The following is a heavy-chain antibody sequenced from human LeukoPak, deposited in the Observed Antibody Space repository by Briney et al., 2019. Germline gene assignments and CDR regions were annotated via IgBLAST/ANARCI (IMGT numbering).Heavy chain of an antibody. J-gene: IGHJ4*02. CDR3: ARVFYGNYDILTGYYYFDY. CDR1: GFTFISYW. V-gene: IGHV3-7*03. D-gene: IGHD3-9*01. CDR2: KKQDGSGK. Sequence: GGSRRLSCAASGFTFISYWWSWVRRAPGKGLGWVATKKQDGSGKYYVDSVKGRFTISRDNAKNSLYLQMNSLRAEDTAVYYCARVFYGNYDILTGYYYFDYWGQGTLVTVSS.